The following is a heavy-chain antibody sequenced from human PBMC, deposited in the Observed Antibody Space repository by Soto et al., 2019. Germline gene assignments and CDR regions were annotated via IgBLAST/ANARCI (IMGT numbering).Heavy chain of an antibody. CDR3: XXXXXXXXSDSSGYPYXXDP. CDR2: IIPIFGTA. CDR1: GGTFSSYA. D-gene: IGHD3-22*01. Sequence: QVQLVQSGAEVKKPGSSVKVSCKASGGTFSSYAISWVRQAPGQGLEWMGGIIPIFGTANYAQKFQGRVTITADXSTSTAYMELSSLRSEDTXVXXXXXXXXXXXSDSSGYPYXXDPWGXXT. J-gene: IGHJ5*02. V-gene: IGHV1-69*01.